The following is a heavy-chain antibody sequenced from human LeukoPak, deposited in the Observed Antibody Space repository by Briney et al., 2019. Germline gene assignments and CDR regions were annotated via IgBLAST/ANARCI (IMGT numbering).Heavy chain of an antibody. J-gene: IGHJ4*02. CDR2: ISAYNGNT. D-gene: IGHD6-13*01. V-gene: IGHV1-18*04. CDR3: ARLGWQQLVFDY. Sequence: ASVKVSCKASGYTFTGYYMHWVRQAPGQGLEWMGWISAYNGNTNYAQKLQGRVTMTTDTSTSTAYMELRSLRSDDTAVYYCARLGWQQLVFDYWGQGTLVTVSS. CDR1: GYTFTGYY.